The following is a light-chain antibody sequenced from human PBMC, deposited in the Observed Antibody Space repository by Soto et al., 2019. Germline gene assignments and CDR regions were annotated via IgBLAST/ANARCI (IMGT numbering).Light chain of an antibody. V-gene: IGLV2-11*01. CDR1: SSDVGGYNF. CDR3: CSYAGSYSYV. CDR2: DVT. J-gene: IGLJ1*01. Sequence: QAVLTQPRSVSGSPGQSVTISCTGTSSDVGGYNFVSWYQQHPGKAPKLLTYDVTKRPSGVPDRFSGSKYGNTASLIISGLQAEDEADYYCCSYAGSYSYVFGNGTKVTVL.